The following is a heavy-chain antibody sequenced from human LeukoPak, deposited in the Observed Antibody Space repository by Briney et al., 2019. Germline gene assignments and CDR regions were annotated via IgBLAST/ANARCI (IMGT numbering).Heavy chain of an antibody. CDR3: ARGVVVVAATYGWFDP. CDR2: ISSSSSYI. Sequence: GGSLRLSCAASGFTFSSASMNWVREAPEKGLGWVSSISSSSSYIYYADSVKGRFTISRDNAKNSLYLQMNSLRAEDTAVYYCARGVVVVAATYGWFDPWGQGTLVTVSS. CDR1: GFTFSSAS. V-gene: IGHV3-21*01. D-gene: IGHD2-15*01. J-gene: IGHJ5*02.